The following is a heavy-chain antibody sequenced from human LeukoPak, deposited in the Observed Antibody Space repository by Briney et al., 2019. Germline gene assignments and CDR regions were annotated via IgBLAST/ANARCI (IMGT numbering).Heavy chain of an antibody. V-gene: IGHV4-59*08. CDR3: ARHSAGTTKDY. Sequence: SETLSLTCTVSGGSITSYYWSWIRPPPGKGLEWIGFISYTASTNYSPSLKSRVTISVDTSKNQFSLNLISVTAADTAVYYCARHSAGTTKDYWGQGTLVTVSS. CDR1: GGSITSYY. D-gene: IGHD1-1*01. CDR2: ISYTAST. J-gene: IGHJ4*02.